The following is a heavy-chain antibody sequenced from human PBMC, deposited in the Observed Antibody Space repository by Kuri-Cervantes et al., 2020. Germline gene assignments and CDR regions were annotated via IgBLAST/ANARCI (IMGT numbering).Heavy chain of an antibody. Sequence: GESLKISCTVSGGSISSSSYYWGWIRQPPGKGLEWVSYISSSGSTIYYADSVKGRFTISKDNAKNSLYLQMNSLRAEDTAVYYCAKDCSYYYGSGCAMDVWGQGTTVTVSS. CDR3: AKDCSYYYGSGCAMDV. J-gene: IGHJ6*02. D-gene: IGHD3-10*01. CDR1: GGSISSSSYY. CDR2: ISSSGSTI. V-gene: IGHV3-11*04.